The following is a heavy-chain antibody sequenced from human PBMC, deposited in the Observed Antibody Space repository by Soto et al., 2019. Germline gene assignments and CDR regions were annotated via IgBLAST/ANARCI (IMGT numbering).Heavy chain of an antibody. CDR2: ISYDGSNK. CDR1: GFTFSSYA. V-gene: IGHV3-30-3*01. J-gene: IGHJ4*02. CDR3: ARGIWVATSASYYFDS. D-gene: IGHD5-12*01. Sequence: GGSLRLSCAASGFTFSSYAMHGVRQAPGKGLEWVAVISYDGSNKYYADSVKGRFTITRDTSANTAYMDLRSLTSEDTAVYYCARGIWVATSASYYFDSWGQGTQVTVSS.